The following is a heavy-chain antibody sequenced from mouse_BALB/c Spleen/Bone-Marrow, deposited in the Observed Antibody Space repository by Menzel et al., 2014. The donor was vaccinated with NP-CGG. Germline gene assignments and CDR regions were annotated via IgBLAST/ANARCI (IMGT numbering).Heavy chain of an antibody. CDR1: GYSITSDYA. Sequence: EVKLVESGPGLVKPSQSLSLTCTVTGYSITSDYAWNWIRQFPGNKLEWMGYISYSGNTNYNPSLKSRISITRDTSKNQFFLQLSSVTTEDTATYYCARGGYDDAMDYWGQGTSVTVSS. CDR2: ISYSGNT. D-gene: IGHD2-2*01. V-gene: IGHV3-2*02. J-gene: IGHJ4*01. CDR3: ARGGYDDAMDY.